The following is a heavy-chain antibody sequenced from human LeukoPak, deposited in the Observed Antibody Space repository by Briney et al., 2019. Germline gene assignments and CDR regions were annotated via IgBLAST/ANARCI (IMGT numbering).Heavy chain of an antibody. J-gene: IGHJ4*02. CDR3: ARAPGFIYGGFDY. V-gene: IGHV3-30*19. D-gene: IGHD3-3*02. CDR2: ISYDGSNK. Sequence: PGRSLRLSCAASGFSFDTYAMHWVRQAPGKGLEWVAVISYDGSNKYYADSVKGRFTISRDNSKNTLYLQMNSLRAEDTAVYYCARAPGFIYGGFDYWGQGTLVTVSS. CDR1: GFSFDTYA.